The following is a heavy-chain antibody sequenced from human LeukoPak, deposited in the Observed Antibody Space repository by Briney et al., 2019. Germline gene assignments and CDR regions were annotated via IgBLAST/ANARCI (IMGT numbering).Heavy chain of an antibody. CDR3: ARNDYGYMDV. CDR2: IYHNGST. CDR1: GYSISSGYY. V-gene: IGHV4-38-2*02. Sequence: SETLSLTCTVSGYSISSGYYWGWIRQPPGKGLEWIGNIYHNGSTDYNPSLKSRVTISVDTSKNQFSLKLSSVTAADTAVYYCARNDYGYMDVWGKGTTVTVSS. J-gene: IGHJ6*03.